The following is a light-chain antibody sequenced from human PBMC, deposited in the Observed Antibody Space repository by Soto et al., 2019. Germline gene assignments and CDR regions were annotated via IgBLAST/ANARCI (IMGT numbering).Light chain of an antibody. CDR1: QSISNY. CDR2: AAS. CDR3: QQSYSTPRT. Sequence: DIRMTQSRSSLSASVGDRVTSACRASQSISNYLNWYQQTPGKVPKLLIYAASSLHSGVPSRFSGSGSGTDFTLTISSLQPEDFATYYCQQSYSTPRTFGPGTKVDI. J-gene: IGKJ3*01. V-gene: IGKV1-39*01.